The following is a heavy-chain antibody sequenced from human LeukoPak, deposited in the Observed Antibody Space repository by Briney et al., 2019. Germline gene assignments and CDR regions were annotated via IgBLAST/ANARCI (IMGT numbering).Heavy chain of an antibody. CDR2: IFSHSGGT. V-gene: IGHV1-2*06. D-gene: IGHD3-10*01. CDR1: GYTFSGYN. J-gene: IGHJ4*02. Sequence: ASVKVSCKASGYTFSGYNLHWVRQAPGQGLEWMGRIFSHSGGTNYAQKFQGRVTMTRDTSASTAYMELSRLTSDDTAVYYCARGDYYGHDYWGQGTLVTVSS. CDR3: ARGDYYGHDY.